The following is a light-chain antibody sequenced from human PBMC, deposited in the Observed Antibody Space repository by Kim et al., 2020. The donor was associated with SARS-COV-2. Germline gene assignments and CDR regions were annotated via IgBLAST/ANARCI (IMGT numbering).Light chain of an antibody. J-gene: IGKJ2*01. CDR2: GAS. V-gene: IGKV3-15*01. CDR1: QSVSSN. CDR3: QQYNNWPPKT. Sequence: EIVMTQSPATLSVSPGERATLSCRASQSVSSNLAWYQQKPGQAPRLLIYGASTRATGSPARFSGSGSGTEFTLTISSLQSEDFAVYYCQQYNNWPPKTFGQGTKVDIK.